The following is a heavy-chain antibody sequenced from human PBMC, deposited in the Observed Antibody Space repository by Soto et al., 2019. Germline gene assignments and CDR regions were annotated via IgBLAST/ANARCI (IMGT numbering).Heavy chain of an antibody. Sequence: ASGKVSCNASGYSVTSLHINWLRQTAGQGLEWMGWMQPSTGRTGYAQKFQGRVTMTRDTSINTAYMELTTLTSDDTACYYCARGVSAGVDYWGQGTLVTVSS. CDR2: MQPSTGRT. V-gene: IGHV1-8*01. CDR1: GYSVTSLH. J-gene: IGHJ4*02. CDR3: ARGVSAGVDY. D-gene: IGHD1-26*01.